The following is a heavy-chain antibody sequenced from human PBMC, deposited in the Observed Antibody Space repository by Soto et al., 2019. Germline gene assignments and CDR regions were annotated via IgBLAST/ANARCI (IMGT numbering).Heavy chain of an antibody. CDR3: ARDQGIVGATGENWFDP. D-gene: IGHD1-26*01. J-gene: IGHJ5*02. CDR1: GGSISSSNW. V-gene: IGHV4-4*02. Sequence: SETLSLTCAVSGGSISSSNWWSWVRQPPGKGLDCFGEIYHSGSTIYFPSLISLVTISVYKSKNQFSLKLSSVTAADTAVYFCARDQGIVGATGENWFDPWGQGTLVTVSS. CDR2: IYHSGST.